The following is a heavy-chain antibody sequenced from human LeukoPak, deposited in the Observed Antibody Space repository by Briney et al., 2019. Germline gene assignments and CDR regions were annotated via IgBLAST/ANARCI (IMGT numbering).Heavy chain of an antibody. CDR1: GFTFSSYE. V-gene: IGHV3-7*01. Sequence: GRSLRLSCAASGFTFSSYEMNWVRQAPGKGLEWVANMNRDGSEINYVDSVRGRFTISRDNAKNSVYLQMNSLRAEDTAVYFCVRDLGFSTFDNWGQGTLVTVSS. J-gene: IGHJ4*02. CDR2: MNRDGSEI. CDR3: VRDLGFSTFDN. D-gene: IGHD5/OR15-5a*01.